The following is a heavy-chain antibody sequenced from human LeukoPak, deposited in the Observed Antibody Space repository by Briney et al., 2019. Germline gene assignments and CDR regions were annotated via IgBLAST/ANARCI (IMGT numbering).Heavy chain of an antibody. J-gene: IGHJ3*02. D-gene: IGHD2-2*02. CDR2: IYYSGST. CDR1: GGSISSSSYY. V-gene: IGHV4-39*01. Sequence: SETLSLTCTVSGGSISSSSYYWGWIRQPPGKGLEWIGSIYYSGSTYYNPSLKSRVTISVDTSKNQFSLKLSSVTAADTAVYYCARLNRSQYCSSTSCYKYAFDIWGQGTMVTVSS. CDR3: ARLNRSQYCSSTSCYKYAFDI.